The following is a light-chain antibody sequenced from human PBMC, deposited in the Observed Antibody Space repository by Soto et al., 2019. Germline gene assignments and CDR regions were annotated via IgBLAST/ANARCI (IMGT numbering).Light chain of an antibody. CDR2: GAS. CDR3: QQSYSSPIT. CDR1: QSISSY. V-gene: IGKV1-39*01. J-gene: IGKJ5*01. Sequence: DIQMTQSPSSLSASVGDRVTITCRASQSISSYLNWYQQKPGKAHNLLIFGASSLQSGVPSRFSGSGSGTHFILTITSLQPEDFATYYCQQSYSSPITFGQGTRLEIK.